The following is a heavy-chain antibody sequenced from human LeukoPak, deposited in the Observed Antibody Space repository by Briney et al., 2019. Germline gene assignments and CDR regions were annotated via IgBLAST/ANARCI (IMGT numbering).Heavy chain of an antibody. CDR1: GGSFSGYY. V-gene: IGHV4-34*01. CDR2: INHSGST. D-gene: IGHD5-18*01. CDR3: ARGRNDGYSYGYDKDDYFDY. Sequence: SETLSLTCAVYGGSFSGYYWSWIRQPPGKGLEWIGEINHSGSTNYNPSLKSRVTISVDTSKNQFSLKLSSVTAADTAVYYCARGRNDGYSYGYDKDDYFDYWGQGTLVTVSS. J-gene: IGHJ4*02.